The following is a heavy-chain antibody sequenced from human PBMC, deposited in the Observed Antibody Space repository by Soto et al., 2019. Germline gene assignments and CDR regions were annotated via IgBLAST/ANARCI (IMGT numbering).Heavy chain of an antibody. V-gene: IGHV4-31*03. J-gene: IGHJ4*02. D-gene: IGHD3-10*01. Sequence: SETLSLTCTVSGGSIISGGYYWSWIRQHPGKGLEWIGYIYYNGSPYYNPPLKSRVTISLDTSKNQFSMNLRSETAADTAIYYCAKKVNSGSGSQYFDYWGQGTLVTVSS. CDR1: GGSIISGGYY. CDR3: AKKVNSGSGSQYFDY. CDR2: IYYNGSP.